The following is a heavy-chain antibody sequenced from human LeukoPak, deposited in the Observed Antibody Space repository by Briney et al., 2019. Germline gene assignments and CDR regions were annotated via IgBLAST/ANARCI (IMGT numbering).Heavy chain of an antibody. J-gene: IGHJ4*02. CDR2: IYHSGST. V-gene: IGHV4-4*02. Sequence: SETLSLTCAVSGGSISSSNWWSWVRQPPGKGLEWIGEIYHSGSTNYNPSLKSRVTISVDTSKNQFSLKLSSVTAADTAVYYCARDGEMATIENYFDYWGQGTLVTVSS. CDR1: GGSISSSNW. CDR3: ARDGEMATIENYFDY. D-gene: IGHD5-24*01.